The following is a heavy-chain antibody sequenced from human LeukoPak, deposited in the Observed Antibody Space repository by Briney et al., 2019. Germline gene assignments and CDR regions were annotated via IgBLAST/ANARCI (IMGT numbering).Heavy chain of an antibody. J-gene: IGHJ3*02. D-gene: IGHD3-22*01. CDR2: IYYSGNT. V-gene: IGHV4-59*01. CDR1: GGSIGSYY. CDR3: ARHKRGYDAFDI. Sequence: SETLSLTCTVSGGSIGSYYWSWIRQPPGKGLEWIGYIYYSGNTNYNPSLKSRVTISVDTSKNQFSLRLSSVTAADTAVYYCARHKRGYDAFDIWGQGTMVTVSS.